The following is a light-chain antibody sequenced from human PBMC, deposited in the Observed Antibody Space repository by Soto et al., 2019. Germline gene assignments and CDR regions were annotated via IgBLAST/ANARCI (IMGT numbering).Light chain of an antibody. CDR3: QQRSNWPFT. J-gene: IGKJ4*01. CDR2: DAS. CDR1: QSVSSY. V-gene: IGKV3-11*01. Sequence: EIVLPQSPATLSLSPGERATLSCRASQSVSSYLAWYQQKPGQAPRLLIYDASNRATGIPARFSGSGSGTDFTLTISSLEPEDFAVYYCQQRSNWPFTFGGGTKVDIK.